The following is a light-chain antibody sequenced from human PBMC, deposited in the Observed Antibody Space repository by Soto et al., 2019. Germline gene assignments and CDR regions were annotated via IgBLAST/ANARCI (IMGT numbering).Light chain of an antibody. CDR1: QSISSY. CDR2: AAS. J-gene: IGKJ1*01. Sequence: IQMTQSPSSLSASVGDRVTITCRASQSISSYLNWYQHKPEKAPKLLIYAASSLQTGVPSRFSGSRSGTDFALTISSLQREDFATYYCQQTDTFPRTFGQGTKVEMK. V-gene: IGKV1-39*01. CDR3: QQTDTFPRT.